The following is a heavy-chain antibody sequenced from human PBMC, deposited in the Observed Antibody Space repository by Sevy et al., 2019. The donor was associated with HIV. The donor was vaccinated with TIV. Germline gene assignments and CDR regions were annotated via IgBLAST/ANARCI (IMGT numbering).Heavy chain of an antibody. CDR3: ARDGITGTPKDAFDI. V-gene: IGHV3-7*03. D-gene: IGHD1-7*01. J-gene: IGHJ3*02. Sequence: GGSLRLSCAASGFTFSSYWMSWVRQAPGKGLEWVANIKQDGSEKYYVDSVKGRLTISRDNAKNSLYLQMNSLRAEDTAVYYCARDGITGTPKDAFDIWGQATMVTVSS. CDR1: GFTFSSYW. CDR2: IKQDGSEK.